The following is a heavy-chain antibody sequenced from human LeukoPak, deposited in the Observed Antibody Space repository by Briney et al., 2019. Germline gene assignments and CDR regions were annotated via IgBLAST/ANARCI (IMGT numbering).Heavy chain of an antibody. CDR3: ARRRAYGDYAFDI. J-gene: IGHJ3*02. CDR1: GFTFSTYT. CDR2: ITSDTRYI. Sequence: PGGSLRLSCPASGFTFSTYTMNWVRQAPGKGLEWVSSITSDTRYIFYADSVKGRFTISRDNAQNSLYLQMNSLRAEDTAVYYCARRRAYGDYAFDIWGQGTMVTVSS. D-gene: IGHD4-17*01. V-gene: IGHV3-21*04.